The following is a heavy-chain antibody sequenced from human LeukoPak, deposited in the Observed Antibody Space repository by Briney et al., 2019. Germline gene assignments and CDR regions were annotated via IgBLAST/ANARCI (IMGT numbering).Heavy chain of an antibody. V-gene: IGHV4-59*01. CDR2: IYYSGST. Sequence: SETLSLTCTVSGGSISSYYWSWIRQPPGKGLEWIGYIYYSGSTNYNPSLKSRVTISVDTSKNQFSLKLSSVTAADPAVYYCASSSGGSWYYYMDVWGKGTTVTVSS. J-gene: IGHJ6*03. CDR3: ASSSGGSWYYYMDV. D-gene: IGHD2-15*01. CDR1: GGSISSYY.